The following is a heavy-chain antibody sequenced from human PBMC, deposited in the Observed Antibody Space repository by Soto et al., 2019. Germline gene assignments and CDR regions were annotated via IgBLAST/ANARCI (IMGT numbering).Heavy chain of an antibody. J-gene: IGHJ6*02. Sequence: QVQLVESGGGVVQPGRSLRLSCAASGFTFSSYAMHWVRQAPGKGLEWVAVISYDGSDKYYADSVKGRFTISRDKSKNTLYLRMNSLRADDTAVYYCARDMAPEDNYYGMDVWGQGTTVTVSS. V-gene: IGHV3-30-3*01. CDR1: GFTFSSYA. CDR2: ISYDGSDK. CDR3: ARDMAPEDNYYGMDV. D-gene: IGHD3-10*01.